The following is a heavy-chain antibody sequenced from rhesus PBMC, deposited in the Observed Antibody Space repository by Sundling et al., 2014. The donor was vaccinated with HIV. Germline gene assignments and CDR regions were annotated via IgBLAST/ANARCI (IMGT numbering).Heavy chain of an antibody. J-gene: IGHJ4*01. V-gene: IGHV4S13*01. CDR1: GGSISGGYA. CDR3: AIGGTYYSDSGRLDY. CDR2: IYSDSEST. D-gene: IGHD3-28*01. Sequence: QVQLQESGPGVVKPSETLSLTCAVSGGSISGGYAWGWIRQPPGKGLEWIGRIYSDSESTNYNPSLKSRVTISKDTSKNQFSLNLNSVTAADTAVYYCAIGGTYYSDSGRLDYWGQGVLVTVSS.